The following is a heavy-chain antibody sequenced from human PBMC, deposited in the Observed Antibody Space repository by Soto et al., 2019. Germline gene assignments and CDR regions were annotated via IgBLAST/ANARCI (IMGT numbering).Heavy chain of an antibody. V-gene: IGHV3-48*01. CDR3: AAVEYAISFPYYSYYLDV. D-gene: IGHD6-6*01. J-gene: IGHJ6*03. Sequence: EVQLVESGGGLVQPGGSLRLSCAASEFTFSSYSMHWVRQAPGKGLEWLSYINNSSSSIYYADSVKGRFTISRDNAKSSLYLQMSSLRVEDTAIYYCAAVEYAISFPYYSYYLDVWGKGTTVTVSS. CDR1: EFTFSSYS. CDR2: INNSSSSI.